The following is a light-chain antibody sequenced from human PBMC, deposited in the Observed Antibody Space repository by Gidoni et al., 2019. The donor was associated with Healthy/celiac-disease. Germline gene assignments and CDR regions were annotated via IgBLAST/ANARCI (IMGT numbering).Light chain of an antibody. CDR1: QSNSSW. J-gene: IGKJ1*01. CDR2: DAS. CDR3: QQYNSYSWT. V-gene: IGKV1-5*01. Sequence: DIQMTQSPSTLSASVGDRVTITCRASQSNSSWLAWYQQKPGKAPKLLIYDASSLEIGVPSKFSGSGSGTEFTLTISSLQTDDFATYYCQQYNSYSWTFGQGTKVEIK.